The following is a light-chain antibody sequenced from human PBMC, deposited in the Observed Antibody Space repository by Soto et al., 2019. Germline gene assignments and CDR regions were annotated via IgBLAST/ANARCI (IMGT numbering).Light chain of an antibody. CDR3: QQSYSTPRT. CDR2: AAS. J-gene: IGKJ1*01. Sequence: DIQMTQSPSSLSASVGDRVTITCRASQSISSYLNWYQQKPGKAPNLLIYAASSLQSRVPSRFSGSGSGTDFTLTISSLQPEDFATYYCQQSYSTPRTFGQGTKVDIK. V-gene: IGKV1-39*01. CDR1: QSISSY.